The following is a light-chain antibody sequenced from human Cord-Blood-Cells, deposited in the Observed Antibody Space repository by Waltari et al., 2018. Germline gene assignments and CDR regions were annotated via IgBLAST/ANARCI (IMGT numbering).Light chain of an antibody. CDR2: GAS. CDR1: QSVSSSY. Sequence: IVLTQSPGTLSLSPGERATLSCRASQSVSSSYLAWYQQKPGQAPRLLIYGASSRATGIPERFSGSESGTDFTLTISRLEPEDFAVYYCQQYGSSPTFGQGTKVEIK. V-gene: IGKV3-20*01. J-gene: IGKJ1*01. CDR3: QQYGSSPT.